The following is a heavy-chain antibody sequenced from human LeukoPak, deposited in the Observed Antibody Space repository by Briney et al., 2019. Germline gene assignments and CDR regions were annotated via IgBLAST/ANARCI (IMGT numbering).Heavy chain of an antibody. CDR1: GGSISTYY. CDR3: ARGASGTLYDAFDI. CDR2: IYYSGTT. J-gene: IGHJ3*02. Sequence: PETLSLTSTVSGGSISTYYWSWIRQPPGEGLEWIGSIYYSGTTHSNPSLKSRATISVDTSKNHLSLKVSSVTAADTAVYYCARGASGTLYDAFDIWGQGTMVTVSS. V-gene: IGHV4-59*01. D-gene: IGHD1-26*01.